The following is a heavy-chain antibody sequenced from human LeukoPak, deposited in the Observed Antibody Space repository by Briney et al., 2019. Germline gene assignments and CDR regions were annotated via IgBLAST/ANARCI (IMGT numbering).Heavy chain of an antibody. V-gene: IGHV1-2*02. CDR3: AREIKIVGASFDY. J-gene: IGHJ4*02. CDR2: IYPNSGGA. CDR1: GYTFTIYY. Sequence: ASVKVSCKSSGYTFTIYYIHEVRQAPGQGLEWMGSIYPNSGGANFAQNFQGRVTLTRDTSSSTAYLELTRLRSDDTAVYYCAREIKIVGASFDYWGQGTLVTVSS. D-gene: IGHD1-26*01.